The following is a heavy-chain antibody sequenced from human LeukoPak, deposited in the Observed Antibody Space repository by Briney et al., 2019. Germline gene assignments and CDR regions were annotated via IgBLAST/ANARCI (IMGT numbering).Heavy chain of an antibody. Sequence: PGGSLRLSCAASGFTFRSYSMNWVRQAPGKGLEWVTYISSSSSTIYYADSVKGRFTISRDKAKNSLNLQMNSLRYEDTAVYYCARVTFDILTGDDALDIWGQGAMVTVSS. D-gene: IGHD3-9*01. J-gene: IGHJ3*02. V-gene: IGHV3-48*02. CDR2: ISSSSSTI. CDR3: ARVTFDILTGDDALDI. CDR1: GFTFRSYS.